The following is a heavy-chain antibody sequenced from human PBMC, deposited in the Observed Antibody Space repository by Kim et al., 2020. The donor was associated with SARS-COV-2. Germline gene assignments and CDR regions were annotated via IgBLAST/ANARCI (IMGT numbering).Heavy chain of an antibody. CDR1: GFTFSSYS. CDR2: ISSSSSYI. Sequence: GGSLRLSCAASGFTFSSYSMNWVRQAPGKGLEWVSSISSSSSYIYYADSVKGLFTISRDNAKNSLYLQMNSLRAEDTAVYYCARVSYYDSSGYYYFDYWGQGTLVTVSS. D-gene: IGHD3-22*01. CDR3: ARVSYYDSSGYYYFDY. V-gene: IGHV3-21*01. J-gene: IGHJ4*02.